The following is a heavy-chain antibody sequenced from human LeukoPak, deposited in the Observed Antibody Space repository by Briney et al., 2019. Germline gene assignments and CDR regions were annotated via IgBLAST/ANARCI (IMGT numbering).Heavy chain of an antibody. J-gene: IGHJ4*02. V-gene: IGHV1-18*04. CDR3: ARDEVSGGWYNH. CDR1: GYTFTGRG. Sequence: ASMKVSCKASGYTFTGRGFSWVRQAPGQGLEWMGWINADSGDTNYAQKFQGRVTLTTDTSTNTAYMELRSLRSDDTAVYYCARDEVSGGWYNHWGQGTLVTVSS. D-gene: IGHD6-19*01. CDR2: INADSGDT.